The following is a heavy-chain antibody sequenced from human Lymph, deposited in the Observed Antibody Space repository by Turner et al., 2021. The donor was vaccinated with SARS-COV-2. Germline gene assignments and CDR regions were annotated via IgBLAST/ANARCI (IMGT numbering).Heavy chain of an antibody. D-gene: IGHD3-22*01. CDR1: GGTFSSHV. CDR2: IIPMFGTA. Sequence: QVQLVQSGAEVKKPGSSVTVSCTASGGTFSSHVISWVRQAPGQGLEWMGGIIPMFGTANYEQKFQGRVTITADESTSTAYMELTSLRSEDTAVYYCARVGSSVVPYYYYGMDVWGQGTTVTVSS. J-gene: IGHJ6*02. CDR3: ARVGSSVVPYYYYGMDV. V-gene: IGHV1-69*01.